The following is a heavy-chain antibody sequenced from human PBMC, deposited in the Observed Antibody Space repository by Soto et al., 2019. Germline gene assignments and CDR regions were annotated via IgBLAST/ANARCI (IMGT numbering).Heavy chain of an antibody. J-gene: IGHJ4*02. CDR1: GFSFSSYS. D-gene: IGHD2-15*01. V-gene: IGHV3-48*04. Sequence: PGGSLRLSCAASGFSFSSYSMNWVRQAPGKGLEWVSYISTRSSTIHYADSVKGRFTISRDNAENSLYLQMNSLRAEDTAVYYCARWPYCAGGSCYFGFNNWGQGTLVTVSS. CDR3: ARWPYCAGGSCYFGFNN. CDR2: ISTRSSTI.